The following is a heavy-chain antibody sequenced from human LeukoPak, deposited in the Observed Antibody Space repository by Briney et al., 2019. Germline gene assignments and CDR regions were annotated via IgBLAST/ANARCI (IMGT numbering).Heavy chain of an antibody. CDR2: IIPIFGTA. D-gene: IGHD3-22*01. V-gene: IGHV1-69*13. CDR3: ATSMIVVSYYGGAFDI. J-gene: IGHJ3*02. CDR1: GGTFSSYA. Sequence: ASVKVSCTASGGTFSSYAISWVRQAPGQGLEWMGGIIPIFGTANYAQKFQGRVTITADESTSTAYMELSSLRSEDTAVYYCATSMIVVSYYGGAFDIWGQGTMVTVSS.